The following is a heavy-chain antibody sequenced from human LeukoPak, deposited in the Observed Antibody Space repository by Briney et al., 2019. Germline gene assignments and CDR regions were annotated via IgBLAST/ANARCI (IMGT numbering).Heavy chain of an antibody. D-gene: IGHD6-13*01. J-gene: IGHJ5*02. CDR3: AKDPKHYDLHSSSWYYSTRFDP. Sequence: PGGSLRLSCAASGFTFSSYAMSWVRQAPGKGLEWVSAISGSGGSTYYADSVKGRFTISRDNSKNTLYLQMNSLRAEDTAVYYCAKDPKHYDLHSSSWYYSTRFDPWGQGTLVTVSS. V-gene: IGHV3-23*01. CDR2: ISGSGGST. CDR1: GFTFSSYA.